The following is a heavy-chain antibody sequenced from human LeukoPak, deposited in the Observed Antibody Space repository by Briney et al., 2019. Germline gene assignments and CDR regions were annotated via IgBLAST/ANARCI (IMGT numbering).Heavy chain of an antibody. CDR1: GFTFSSYE. V-gene: IGHV3-48*03. D-gene: IGHD3-22*01. J-gene: IGHJ4*02. CDR3: AREGKYYYDSSAEY. CDR2: ISSSGSTI. Sequence: GGSLRLSCAASGFTFSSYEMNWVRQAPGKGLEWVSYISSSGSTIYYADSVKGRFTISRDNAKSSLYLQMNSLRAEDTAVYYCAREGKYYYDSSAEYWGQGTLVTVSS.